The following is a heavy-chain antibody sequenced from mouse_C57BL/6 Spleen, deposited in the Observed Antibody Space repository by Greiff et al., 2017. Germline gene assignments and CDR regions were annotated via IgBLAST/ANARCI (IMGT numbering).Heavy chain of an antibody. D-gene: IGHD1-1*01. CDR2: FYPGSGSI. CDR1: GYTFTEYT. J-gene: IGHJ3*01. V-gene: IGHV1-62-2*01. Sequence: VQRVESGAELVKPGASVKLSCKASGYTFTEYTIHWVKQRSGQGLEWIGWFYPGSGSIKYTEKFKDKATLTAPKSSSTIYMELMRLTSEDSAVYVCARHEDAYYYGSNAIAYWGQGTLVTVSA. CDR3: ARHEDAYYYGSNAIAY.